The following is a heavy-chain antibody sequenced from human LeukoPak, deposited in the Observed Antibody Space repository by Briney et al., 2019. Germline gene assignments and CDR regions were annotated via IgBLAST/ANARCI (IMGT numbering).Heavy chain of an antibody. J-gene: IGHJ4*02. V-gene: IGHV3-30-3*01. Sequence: LGRSLRLSCAASGFTFSSYAMHWVRQAPGKGLEWVAVISYDGSNKYYADSVKGQFTISRDNSKNTLYLQMNSLRAEDTAVYYCARDLGGLDYWGQGTLVTVSS. D-gene: IGHD2-15*01. CDR1: GFTFSSYA. CDR3: ARDLGGLDY. CDR2: ISYDGSNK.